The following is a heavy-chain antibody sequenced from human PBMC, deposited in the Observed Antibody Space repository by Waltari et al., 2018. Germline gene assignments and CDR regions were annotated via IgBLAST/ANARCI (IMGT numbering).Heavy chain of an antibody. V-gene: IGHV1-69*14. CDR3: ARDGASSWSPNWYFDL. J-gene: IGHJ2*01. D-gene: IGHD6-13*01. CDR2: IIPILGTA. Sequence: QVQLVQSGAEVKKPGSSVKVSCKASGGTFSSYAISWVRQAPGQGLEWMGGIIPILGTANYAQKFQGRVTSTADKSTSTAYMELSSLRSEDTAVYYGARDGASSWSPNWYFDLWGRGTLVTVSS. CDR1: GGTFSSYA.